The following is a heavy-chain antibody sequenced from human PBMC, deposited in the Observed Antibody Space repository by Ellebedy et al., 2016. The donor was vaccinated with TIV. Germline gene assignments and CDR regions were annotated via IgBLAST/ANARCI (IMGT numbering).Heavy chain of an antibody. D-gene: IGHD2-21*02. CDR1: GYTFSSYA. V-gene: IGHV3-33*01. J-gene: IGHJ4*02. Sequence: GESLKISCSASGYTFSSYAMHWVRQAPGKGLEWVAFIWYDGSHSYYADSVNGRFTISRDNSKNTLYLQMNSPGVDDTAVYFCARDRHVDRGDCLDFWGQGTLVTVSS. CDR3: ARDRHVDRGDCLDF. CDR2: IWYDGSHS.